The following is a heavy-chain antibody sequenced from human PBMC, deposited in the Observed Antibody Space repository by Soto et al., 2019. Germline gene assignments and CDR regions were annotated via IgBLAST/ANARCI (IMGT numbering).Heavy chain of an antibody. CDR1: GGSFSGYY. J-gene: IGHJ4*02. V-gene: IGHV4-34*01. CDR3: ARGGVVVVAVFDY. Sequence: QVQLQQWGAGLLKPSETLSLTCAVYGGSFSGYYWSWIRQPPGKGLEWIGEINHSGSTNYNPSLKSRVTISVDTSKNQFSRKVSSVTAADTAVYYCARGGVVVVAVFDYWGQGTLVTVSS. D-gene: IGHD2-15*01. CDR2: INHSGST.